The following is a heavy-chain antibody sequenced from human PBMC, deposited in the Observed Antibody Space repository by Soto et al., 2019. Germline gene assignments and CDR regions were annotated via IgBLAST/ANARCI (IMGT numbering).Heavy chain of an antibody. V-gene: IGHV5-51*01. Sequence: VESLKISCKGSGYSFTSDWIGWLRQMPVKGLEWIGIIYPGDSDTRYSPSFQGQVAISADKSISTAYLQWSSLKASDTAMYYCARSRGPNSSGWPDWGQGTLVTVSS. CDR2: IYPGDSDT. J-gene: IGHJ4*02. D-gene: IGHD6-19*01. CDR3: ARSRGPNSSGWPD. CDR1: GYSFTSDW.